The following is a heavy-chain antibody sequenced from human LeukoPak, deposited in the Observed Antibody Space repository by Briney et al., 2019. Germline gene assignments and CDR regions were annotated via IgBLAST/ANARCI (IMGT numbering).Heavy chain of an antibody. CDR2: FSGNSGTT. V-gene: IGHV3-23*01. CDR3: AKVYSTGWSYFDY. CDR1: GFTFSSFA. J-gene: IGHJ4*02. Sequence: PGGSLRLSCAASGFTFSSFAMSWVRQAPGKGLEWVSGFSGNSGTTYYAVSVKGRFTISRDNSKNTVYLQMNSLRAEDTAIYYCAKVYSTGWSYFDYWGQGILVTVSS. D-gene: IGHD6-19*01.